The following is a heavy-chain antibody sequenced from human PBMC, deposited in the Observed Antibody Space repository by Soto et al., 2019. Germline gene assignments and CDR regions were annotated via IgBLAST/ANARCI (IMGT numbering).Heavy chain of an antibody. CDR1: GVTFSSYA. D-gene: IGHD6-19*01. CDR3: ARPLYSSGWYVGAFDI. J-gene: IGHJ3*02. CDR2: IIPIFGTA. Sequence: ASVKVSCKASGVTFSSYAISWVRQAPGQGLEWMGGIIPIFGTANYAQKFQGRVTITADESTSTAYMELRSLRSEDTAVYYCARPLYSSGWYVGAFDIWGQGTMVTVSS. V-gene: IGHV1-69*13.